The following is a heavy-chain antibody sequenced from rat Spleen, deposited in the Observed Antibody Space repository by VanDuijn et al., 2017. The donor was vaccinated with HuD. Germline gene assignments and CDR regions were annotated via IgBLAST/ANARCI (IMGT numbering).Heavy chain of an antibody. Sequence: VQLVESGGGLVQPGRSLKLSCVASGFTFNNYWMTWIRQPPGKGLEWMGVIWGNGSPNYNSVLKSRLSISRDTSKSQVYLKMNSLQTEDTATYYCARADISAISTDGVWGQGVMVTVSS. CDR3: ARADISAISTDGV. V-gene: IGHV2-13*01. D-gene: IGHD1-2*01. CDR2: IWGNGSP. CDR1: GFTFNNYW. J-gene: IGHJ2*01.